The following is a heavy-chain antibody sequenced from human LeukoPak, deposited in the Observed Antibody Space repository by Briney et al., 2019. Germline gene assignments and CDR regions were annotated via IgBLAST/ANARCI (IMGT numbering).Heavy chain of an antibody. V-gene: IGHV1-18*01. CDR1: GYTFTSYG. CDR3: ARADYDYSNYGLPFPYYYYYYMDV. D-gene: IGHD4-11*01. Sequence: GASVKVSCKASGYTFTSYGISWVRQAPGQGLEWMGWISAYNGNTNYAQKLQGRVTMTTDTSTSTAYMELRSLRSDDTAVYYCARADYDYSNYGLPFPYYYYYYMDVWGKGTTVTVSS. J-gene: IGHJ6*03. CDR2: ISAYNGNT.